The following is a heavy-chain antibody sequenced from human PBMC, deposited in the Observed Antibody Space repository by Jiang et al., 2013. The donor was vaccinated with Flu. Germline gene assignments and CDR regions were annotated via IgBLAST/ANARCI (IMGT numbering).Heavy chain of an antibody. CDR1: GNSFDSYW. J-gene: IGHJ4*02. CDR2: IYPDDSDT. CDR3: ARSLGYCSGGSCYGH. V-gene: IGHV5-51*01. D-gene: IGHD2-15*01. Sequence: AEVKKPGESLKISCKGSGNSFDSYWIGWVRQMPGKGLEWMGIIYPDDSDTRYSPSFQGQVTISADRSISTAYLQWSSLKASDTGTYYCARSLGYCSGGSCYGHWGQGTLVTVSS.